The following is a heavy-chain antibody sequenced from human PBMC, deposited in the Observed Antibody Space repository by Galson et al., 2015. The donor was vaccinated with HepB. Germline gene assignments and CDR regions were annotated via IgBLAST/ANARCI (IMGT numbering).Heavy chain of an antibody. CDR3: AKDLVAPLLLVAFDI. V-gene: IGHV3-9*01. CDR2: ISWNSGSI. Sequence: SLRLSCAASGFTFDDYAMHWVRQAPGKGLEWVSGISWNSGSIGYADSVKGRFTISRDNAKNSLYLQMNSLRAEDTALYYCAKDLVAPLLLVAFDIWGQGTMVTVSS. CDR1: GFTFDDYA. D-gene: IGHD2-15*01. J-gene: IGHJ3*02.